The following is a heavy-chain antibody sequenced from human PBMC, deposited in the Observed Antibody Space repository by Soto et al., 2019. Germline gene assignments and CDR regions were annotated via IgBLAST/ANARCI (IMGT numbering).Heavy chain of an antibody. Sequence: GGSLRLSCAASGFTFSTFGLGWVRQAPGKGLEWVSFISGSGGAAYYADSVKGRFTISRDNSRDTLYVQMNSLRTEDTALYYCAKSVGVSGYFSFESWGQGTLVTVSS. D-gene: IGHD3-3*01. J-gene: IGHJ4*02. V-gene: IGHV3-23*01. CDR1: GFTFSTFG. CDR3: AKSVGVSGYFSFES. CDR2: ISGSGGAA.